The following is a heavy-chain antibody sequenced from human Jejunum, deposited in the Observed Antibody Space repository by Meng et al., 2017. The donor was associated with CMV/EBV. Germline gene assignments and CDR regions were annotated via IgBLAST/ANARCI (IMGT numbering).Heavy chain of an antibody. D-gene: IGHD6-19*01. Sequence: VQLQDSGPGLVKPSGTLSLPCAVSCGSISSSNWWSWVRQPPGKGLEWIGEIYHSGSTNYNPSLKSRVTISVDKSKNQFSLKLSSVTAADTAVYYCASFPPPGKQWLVTDYWGQGTLVTVSS. V-gene: IGHV4-4*02. J-gene: IGHJ4*02. CDR2: IYHSGST. CDR1: CGSISSSNW. CDR3: ASFPPPGKQWLVTDY.